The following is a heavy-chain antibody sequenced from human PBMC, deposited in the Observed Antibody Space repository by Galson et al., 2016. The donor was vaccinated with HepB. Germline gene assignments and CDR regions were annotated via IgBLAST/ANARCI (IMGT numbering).Heavy chain of an antibody. CDR3: ARLGRYCSGGSCYSIFDY. CDR2: IIPLFGAT. Sequence: SVKVSCKASGGTFSNFAISWLRQAPGQGLEWMGGIIPLFGATNFAQKFQGSVTITADKSTTTVYMDLSSLRSEDTAVYYCARLGRYCSGGSCYSIFDYWGQGTLVTVSS. J-gene: IGHJ4*02. D-gene: IGHD2-15*01. V-gene: IGHV1-69*06. CDR1: GGTFSNFA.